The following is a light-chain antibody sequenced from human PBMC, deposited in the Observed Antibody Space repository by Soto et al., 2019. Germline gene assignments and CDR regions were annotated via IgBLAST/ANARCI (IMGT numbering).Light chain of an antibody. CDR2: GAS. CDR3: QHYGSSHWT. J-gene: IGKJ1*01. Sequence: EIVLTQSPGTLSLSPGERATLSCRASQSVSSSYLAWYQQKPGQAPRLLIYGASSRATSIPDRFSGSGSGTDFTLTISRLEPEDFALYYCQHYGSSHWTFGQGTKVDI. V-gene: IGKV3-20*01. CDR1: QSVSSSY.